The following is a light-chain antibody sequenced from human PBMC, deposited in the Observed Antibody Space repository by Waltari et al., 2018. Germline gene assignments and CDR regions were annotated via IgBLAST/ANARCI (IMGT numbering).Light chain of an antibody. Sequence: DIQMTQSPSSLSASVGDTVTITCRASQSISSWLDWYQQKPGKAPNLLIYKASTLQSGVPSRFSGSGSGTEFPLTISSLQSEDFATYYCLQYNSVPYSFGQGTKVEI. J-gene: IGKJ2*03. CDR1: QSISSW. V-gene: IGKV1-12*01. CDR2: KAS. CDR3: LQYNSVPYS.